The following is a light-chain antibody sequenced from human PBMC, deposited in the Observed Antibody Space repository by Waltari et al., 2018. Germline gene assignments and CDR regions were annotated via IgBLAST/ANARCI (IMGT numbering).Light chain of an antibody. Sequence: DIQMTQSPSTLSASVGARVTITCRASQSISSWLAWYQQQPGKAPKLLIYKASSLESGVPSRFSGSGSGTEFTLTISSLQPDDFATYYCQQYNSYPLTFGGGTKVEIK. CDR1: QSISSW. J-gene: IGKJ4*01. CDR2: KAS. V-gene: IGKV1-5*03. CDR3: QQYNSYPLT.